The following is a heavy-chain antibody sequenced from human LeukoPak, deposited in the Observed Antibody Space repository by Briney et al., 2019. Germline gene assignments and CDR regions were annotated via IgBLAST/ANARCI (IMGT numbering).Heavy chain of an antibody. Sequence: SQTLSLTCTVSGGSISSGSYYWSWIRQPAGKGLEWIGRIYTSGSTNYNPSLKSRVTISVDTSKNQFSLKLSSATAADTAVYYCARGHSRYYYGMDVWGQGTTVTVSS. CDR3: ARGHSRYYYGMDV. J-gene: IGHJ6*02. V-gene: IGHV4-61*02. CDR2: IYTSGST. CDR1: GGSISSGSYY.